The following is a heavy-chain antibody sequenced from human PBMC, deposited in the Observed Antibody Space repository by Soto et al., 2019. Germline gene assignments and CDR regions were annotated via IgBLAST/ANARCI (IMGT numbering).Heavy chain of an antibody. CDR2: IYYSGST. Sequence: QVQLQESGPGRVKPSETLSLTCTVSGGSISSYYWSWIRQPPGKGLEWIGYIYYSGSTNYNPSLKSRVTISVDTSKNPLSLKLSSVTAADTAVYSCARRYGYYFDYWGQGTLVTVSS. D-gene: IGHD4-17*01. V-gene: IGHV4-59*08. J-gene: IGHJ4*02. CDR3: ARRYGYYFDY. CDR1: GGSISSYY.